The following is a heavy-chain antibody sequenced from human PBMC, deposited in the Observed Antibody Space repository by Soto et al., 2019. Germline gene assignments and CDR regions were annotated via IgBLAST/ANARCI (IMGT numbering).Heavy chain of an antibody. CDR1: GGPFSSYS. D-gene: IGHD4-4*01. CDR3: ARESVSTHYYYGMDV. J-gene: IGHJ6*02. CDR2: ISSSSSYI. V-gene: IGHV3-21*01. Sequence: PKGSLRRSXAASGGPFSSYSMNWVRQAPGKGLEWVSSISSSSSYIYYADSVKGRFIISRDNAKNSLYLQMNSLRAEDTAVYYCARESVSTHYYYGMDVWGQGTTVTVSS.